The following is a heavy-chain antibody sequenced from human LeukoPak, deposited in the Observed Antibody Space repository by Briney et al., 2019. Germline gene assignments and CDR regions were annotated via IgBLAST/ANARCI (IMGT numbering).Heavy chain of an antibody. CDR2: INHSGST. CDR1: GGSFSGYY. Sequence: SETLSLTCAVHGGSFSGYYRSWIRQPPGKGLEWIGEINHSGSTNYNPSLKSRVTISVDTSKNQFSLKLSSVTAADTAVYYCASWLERYYFDYWGQGTLVTVSS. V-gene: IGHV4-34*01. J-gene: IGHJ4*02. D-gene: IGHD6-19*01. CDR3: ASWLERYYFDY.